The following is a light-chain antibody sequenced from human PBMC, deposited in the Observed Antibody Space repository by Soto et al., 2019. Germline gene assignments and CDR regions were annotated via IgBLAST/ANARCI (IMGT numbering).Light chain of an antibody. Sequence: SYELTQPPSVSVAPGKTASIPCGGNNIGSESVHWYQQKPRQAPVLVIFYDRVRPSGIPERFSGSNSGNTATLTISRVEAGDEADDYCQVWHSSNDPSGVFGGGTKLTVL. J-gene: IGLJ2*01. V-gene: IGLV3-21*04. CDR2: YDR. CDR1: NIGSES. CDR3: QVWHSSNDPSGV.